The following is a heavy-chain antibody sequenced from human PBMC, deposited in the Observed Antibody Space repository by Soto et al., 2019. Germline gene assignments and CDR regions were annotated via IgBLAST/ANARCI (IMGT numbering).Heavy chain of an antibody. CDR1: GYTFTSYY. D-gene: IGHD2-15*01. J-gene: IGHJ4*02. Sequence: ASVKVSCKASGYTFTSYYMHWVRQAPGQGLEWMGIINPSGGSTSYAQKFQGRVTMTRDTSTSTVYMELSSLRSEDTAVYYCARFRVAPPLPGYCSGGSCYGLDYWGQGTPVTVSS. CDR2: INPSGGST. V-gene: IGHV1-46*01. CDR3: ARFRVAPPLPGYCSGGSCYGLDY.